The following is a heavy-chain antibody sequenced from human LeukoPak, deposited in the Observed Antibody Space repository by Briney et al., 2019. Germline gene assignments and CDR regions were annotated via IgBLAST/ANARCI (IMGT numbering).Heavy chain of an antibody. V-gene: IGHV4-38-2*02. CDR3: ARDHCSGGSCYSFPDWYFDL. CDR1: GYFISSGYY. J-gene: IGHJ2*01. D-gene: IGHD2-15*01. Sequence: PSETLSLTCAVSGYFISSGYYWGWIRQPPGKGLEWIGSIYHSGSTYYNPSPKSRVTISVDKSKNQFSLNLSSVTAADTAVYYCARDHCSGGSCYSFPDWYFDLWGRGTLVTVSS. CDR2: IYHSGST.